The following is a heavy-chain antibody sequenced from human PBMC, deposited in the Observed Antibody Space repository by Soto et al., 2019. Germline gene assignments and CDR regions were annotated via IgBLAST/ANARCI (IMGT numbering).Heavy chain of an antibody. CDR1: GYTFTGYY. CDR2: INPNRGGT. J-gene: IGHJ6*02. V-gene: IGHV1-2*02. Sequence: GASVKVSCQASGYTFTGYYLHWVRQAPGQGLEWMGWINPNRGGTNYAQTFQGRVTMTRDTSISTAYMELSRLRSDDTAVYYCARDSGPYYDSSGEYWDASYYYWMEVWGQGTTVTVSS. D-gene: IGHD3-22*01. CDR3: ARDSGPYYDSSGEYWDASYYYWMEV.